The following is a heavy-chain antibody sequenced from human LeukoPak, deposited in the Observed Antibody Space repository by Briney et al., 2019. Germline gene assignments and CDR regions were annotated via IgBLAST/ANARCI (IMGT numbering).Heavy chain of an antibody. CDR1: GFTFSSYD. Sequence: GGTLRLSCAASGFTFSSYDMNWVRQAPGKGLEWVSDINRSAGGASYADSVQGQFPVSRDNEQKTLYLQMNGLRAEDTAVYYYAIQLFRPYWGEKTVDSVPS. J-gene: IGHJ4*02. V-gene: IGHV3-23*01. D-gene: IGHD1-1*01. CDR2: INRSAGGA. CDR3: AIQLFRPY.